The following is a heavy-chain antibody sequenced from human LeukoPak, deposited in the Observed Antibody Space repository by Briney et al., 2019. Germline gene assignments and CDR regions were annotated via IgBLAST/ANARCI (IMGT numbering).Heavy chain of an antibody. D-gene: IGHD1-26*01. CDR2: ISGSGGST. Sequence: LGGSLRLSCAASGFTFSSYAMSWVRQAPGKGLEWVSAISGSGGSTYYADSVKGRFTISRDNSKNTLYLQMNSLRAEDTAVYYCAKGEGSGSYYLDYWGQGTLVTVSS. CDR1: GFTFSSYA. V-gene: IGHV3-23*01. CDR3: AKGEGSGSYYLDY. J-gene: IGHJ4*02.